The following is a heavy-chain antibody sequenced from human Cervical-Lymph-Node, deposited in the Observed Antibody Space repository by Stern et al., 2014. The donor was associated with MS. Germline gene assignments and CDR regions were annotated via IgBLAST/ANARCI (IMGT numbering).Heavy chain of an antibody. Sequence: VQLVESGAEVKKPGSSVKVSCKASGGTFNTNVISWVRQAPGQGLEWMGGIIPIFGTALYAQKFQGRVTITANESTRPAYMELSSLRSEDPAVYYCARAAYSTSSYNYWGQGTLVIVSS. V-gene: IGHV1-69*01. J-gene: IGHJ4*02. CDR2: IIPIFGTA. CDR3: ARAAYSTSSYNY. D-gene: IGHD6-6*01. CDR1: GGTFNTNV.